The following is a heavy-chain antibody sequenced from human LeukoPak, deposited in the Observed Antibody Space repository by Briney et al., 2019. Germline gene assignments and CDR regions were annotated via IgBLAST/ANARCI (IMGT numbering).Heavy chain of an antibody. CDR3: ARRAPPYWSSTSCYMDYYYYYGMDV. V-gene: IGHV4-59*08. CDR2: IYYSGST. J-gene: IGHJ6*02. CDR1: GGSISSYY. Sequence: PSETLSLTCTVSGGSISSYYWSWIRQPPGKGLEWIGYIYYSGSTNYNPSLKSRVTMSVDTSKNQFSLKLSSVTAADTAVYYCARRAPPYWSSTSCYMDYYYYYGMDVWGQGTTVTVSS. D-gene: IGHD2-2*02.